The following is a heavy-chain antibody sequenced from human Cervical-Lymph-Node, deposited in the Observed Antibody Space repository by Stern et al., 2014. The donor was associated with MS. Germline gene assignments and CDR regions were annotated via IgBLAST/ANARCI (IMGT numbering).Heavy chain of an antibody. D-gene: IGHD5-24*01. V-gene: IGHV1-18*01. CDR2: ISAYNGNT. Sequence: HVPLVQSGAEVKKPGASVKVSCKASGYTFSSLGISWVRQAPGQGLEWMGWISAYNGNTTYAQKFQGRVTLTTDTSTSTAYMELRRLTSDDTAVYYCASGSLEGFDPWGQGTLVTVSS. CDR3: ASGSLEGFDP. CDR1: GYTFSSLG. J-gene: IGHJ5*02.